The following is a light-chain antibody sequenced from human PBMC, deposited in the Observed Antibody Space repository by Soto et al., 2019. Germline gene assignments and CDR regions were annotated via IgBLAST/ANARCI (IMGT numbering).Light chain of an antibody. CDR1: SGDVGAYNS. CDR2: EVS. V-gene: IGLV2-14*01. Sequence: QSALTQPASVSGSPGQSITISCTGTSGDVGAYNSVSWYQQHPGKAPKLIIYEVSHRPSGISNRFSGSKSGNTASLTISGRQTEDEADYYCTSYTTSRPVVFGGGTKLTFL. J-gene: IGLJ3*02. CDR3: TSYTTSRPVV.